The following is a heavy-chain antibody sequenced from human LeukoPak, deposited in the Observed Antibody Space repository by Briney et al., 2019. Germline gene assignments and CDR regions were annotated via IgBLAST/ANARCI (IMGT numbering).Heavy chain of an antibody. Sequence: SETLSLTCTVSGGSISSGSYYWRWIRQPAGKGLEWIGRIYTSGSTNYNPSLKSRVTISVDTSKNQFSLKLSSVTAADTAVYYCARDKGRAFDIWGQGTVVTVSS. V-gene: IGHV4-61*02. J-gene: IGHJ3*02. CDR3: ARDKGRAFDI. CDR2: IYTSGST. CDR1: GGSISSGSYY.